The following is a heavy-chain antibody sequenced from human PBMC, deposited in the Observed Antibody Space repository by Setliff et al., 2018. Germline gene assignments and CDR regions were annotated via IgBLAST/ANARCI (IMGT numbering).Heavy chain of an antibody. Sequence: SETLSLTCNVPGASISSGSHYWSWIRQSAGEKPTWIGHVYSTGSTNYNPSFESRVSISVDKSNNQFSLKMTSVTAADTAMYYCVRDRYGRNSDGSGVYNWFDSWGQGILVTVPQ. CDR3: VRDRYGRNSDGSGVYNWFDS. V-gene: IGHV4-61*09. D-gene: IGHD2-15*01. CDR2: VYSTGST. CDR1: GASISSGSHY. J-gene: IGHJ5*01.